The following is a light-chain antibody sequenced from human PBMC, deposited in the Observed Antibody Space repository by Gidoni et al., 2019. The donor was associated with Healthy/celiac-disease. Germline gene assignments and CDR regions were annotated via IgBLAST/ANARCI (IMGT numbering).Light chain of an antibody. V-gene: IGKV1-5*03. Sequence: DIQMPQSPSTLSASVGARVTITCRASQSISSWFAWYQQKPGKAPKLLIYTASSLESGVPSRFSGSGSGTEFTLTISSLQPEDFATYYCQQYYSNPWTFGQGTKVEIK. CDR3: QQYYSNPWT. J-gene: IGKJ1*01. CDR1: QSISSW. CDR2: TAS.